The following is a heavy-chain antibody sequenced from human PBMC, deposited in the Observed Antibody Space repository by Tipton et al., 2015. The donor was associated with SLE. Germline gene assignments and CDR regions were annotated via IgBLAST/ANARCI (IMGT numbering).Heavy chain of an antibody. CDR3: ARDGGSRDAFDI. Sequence: TLSLTCTVSGGSISSSSYYWGWIRQPPGKGLEWIGSIYYSGGTYYNPSLKSRVTISVDTSKNQFSLKLSSVTAADTAVYYCARDGGSRDAFDIWGQGTMVTVSS. V-gene: IGHV4-39*07. J-gene: IGHJ3*02. D-gene: IGHD1-26*01. CDR2: IYYSGGT. CDR1: GGSISSSSYY.